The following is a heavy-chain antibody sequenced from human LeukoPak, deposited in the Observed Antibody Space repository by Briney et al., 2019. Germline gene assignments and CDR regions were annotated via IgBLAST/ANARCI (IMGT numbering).Heavy chain of an antibody. Sequence: SETLSLTCAVYGGSFSGYYWSWIRQPPGKGLEWIGEINHSGSTNYNPSLKSRVTISVDTSKNQFSLKLSSVTAADTAVYYCARPPYSGSLGNYYYGMDVWGQGTTVTVSS. V-gene: IGHV4-34*01. J-gene: IGHJ6*02. D-gene: IGHD1-26*01. CDR1: GGSFSGYY. CDR2: INHSGST. CDR3: ARPPYSGSLGNYYYGMDV.